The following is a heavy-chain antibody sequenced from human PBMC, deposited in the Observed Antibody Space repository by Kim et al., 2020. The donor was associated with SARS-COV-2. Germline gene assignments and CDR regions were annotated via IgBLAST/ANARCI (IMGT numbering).Heavy chain of an antibody. J-gene: IGHJ6*02. D-gene: IGHD2-15*01. CDR3: ARDPSGGSCCGYYYYGMDV. CDR2: IYYSGST. V-gene: IGHV4-39*07. Sequence: SETLSLTCTVSGGSISSSSYYWGWIRQPPGKGLEWIGSIYYSGSTYYNPSLKSRVTISVDTSKNQFSLKLSSVTAADTAVYYCARDPSGGSCCGYYYYGMDVWGQGTTVTVSS. CDR1: GGSISSSSYY.